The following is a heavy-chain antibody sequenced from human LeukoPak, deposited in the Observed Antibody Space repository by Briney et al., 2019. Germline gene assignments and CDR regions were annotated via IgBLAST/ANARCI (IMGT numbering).Heavy chain of an antibody. V-gene: IGHV4-4*09. CDR2: IYSSGST. J-gene: IGHJ6*04. CDR3: ARFTYTTRPSDV. D-gene: IGHD3-16*01. CDR1: NGSISGYY. Sequence: SETLSLTCSVSNGSISGYYWSWIRQPPGQTLEGIGYIYSSGSTNYNPSLQSRVTMSVDTSMNQFSLRLSSVTAADTAIYYCARFTYTTRPSDVWGKGTTVTVSS.